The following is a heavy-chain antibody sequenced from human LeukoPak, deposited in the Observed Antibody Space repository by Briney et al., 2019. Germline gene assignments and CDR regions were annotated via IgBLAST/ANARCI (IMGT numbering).Heavy chain of an antibody. D-gene: IGHD3-10*01. J-gene: IGHJ4*02. Sequence: GGSLRLSCEASEFTLSTYTMNWVRQAPGKGLEWISYISSSSSDIYYADSVKGRFTTSRDNGKNSLYLQMNSLRAEDAAVYYCARESYYYGSGSYYIPPDYFDYWGQGTLVTVSS. CDR1: EFTLSTYT. V-gene: IGHV3-48*01. CDR3: ARESYYYGSGSYYIPPDYFDY. CDR2: ISSSSSDI.